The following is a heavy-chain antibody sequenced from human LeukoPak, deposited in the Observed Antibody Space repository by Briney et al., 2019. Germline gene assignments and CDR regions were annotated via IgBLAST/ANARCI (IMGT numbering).Heavy chain of an antibody. CDR2: INPNSGGT. J-gene: IGHJ5*02. Sequence: ASVKVSCKPSGYTFTGYYMHWVRQAPGQGLEWMGWINPNSGGTNYAQKFQGRVTMTRDTSISTAYMELNRLRSDDTAVYYCTKDLRYSSSWSSGWFDPWGQGTLVTVSS. D-gene: IGHD6-13*01. CDR3: TKDLRYSSSWSSGWFDP. V-gene: IGHV1-2*02. CDR1: GYTFTGYY.